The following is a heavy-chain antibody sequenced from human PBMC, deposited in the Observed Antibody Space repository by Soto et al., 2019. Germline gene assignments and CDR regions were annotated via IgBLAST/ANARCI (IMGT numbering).Heavy chain of an antibody. V-gene: IGHV4-34*01. Sequence: SETLSLTCAVYGGSFSGYYWSWIRQPPGKGLEWIGGINHSGSTNYNPSLKSRVTISVDTSKNQFSLKLSSVTAADTAVYYCAREGTRVVGARGSYYFDYWGQGTLVTVSS. CDR2: INHSGST. CDR3: AREGTRVVGARGSYYFDY. J-gene: IGHJ4*02. D-gene: IGHD1-26*01. CDR1: GGSFSGYY.